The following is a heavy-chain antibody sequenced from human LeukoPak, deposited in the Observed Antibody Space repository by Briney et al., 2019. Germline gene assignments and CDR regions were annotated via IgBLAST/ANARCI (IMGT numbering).Heavy chain of an antibody. CDR2: IIQDGSDK. CDR1: GFTFSSYA. J-gene: IGHJ4*02. Sequence: GGSLRLSCAASGFTFSSYAMSWVRQAPGKGLEWVANIIQDGSDKYYVDSVKGRFTISRDNAKNSLYLQMNGLSAEDTAVYYCARDKYGDYDYWGQGTLVTVSS. V-gene: IGHV3-7*01. D-gene: IGHD4-17*01. CDR3: ARDKYGDYDY.